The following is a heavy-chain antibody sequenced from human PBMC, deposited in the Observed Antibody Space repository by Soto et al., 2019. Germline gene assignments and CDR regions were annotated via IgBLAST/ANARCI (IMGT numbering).Heavy chain of an antibody. CDR3: ARAHLAVVVPAATNNWFDP. D-gene: IGHD2-2*01. Sequence: QVQLQQWGAGLLKPSETLSLTCAVYGGSFSGYYWSWIRQPPGKGLEWIGEINHSGSTNYNPSLKRRVTISVDTSKNQFSLKLSSVTAADTAVYYCARAHLAVVVPAATNNWFDPWGQGTLVTVSS. CDR2: INHSGST. CDR1: GGSFSGYY. V-gene: IGHV4-34*01. J-gene: IGHJ5*02.